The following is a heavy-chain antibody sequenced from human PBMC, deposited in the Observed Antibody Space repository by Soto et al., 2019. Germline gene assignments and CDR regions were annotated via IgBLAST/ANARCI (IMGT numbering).Heavy chain of an antibody. CDR2: ISWNSGTI. CDR1: GFSFDEYG. CDR3: AKSKGGTANGMDV. J-gene: IGHJ6*02. D-gene: IGHD2-21*02. V-gene: IGHV3-9*01. Sequence: EVQLVESGGGLVQPGRSLSLSCAASGFSFDEYGMHWVRQAPGKGLEWGSGISWNSGTIGYADSVKGRFSISRDNAKKSLYLQMNSLRAEDRDLYYCAKSKGGTANGMDVWVQGTTVIVSS.